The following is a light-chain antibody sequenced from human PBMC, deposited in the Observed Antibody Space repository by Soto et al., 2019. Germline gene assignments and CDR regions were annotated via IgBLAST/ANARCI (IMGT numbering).Light chain of an antibody. CDR2: GAS. Sequence: ESVLTQSPGTLSLSPGERATLSCRASQSVSNNYLAWYQQKPGQAPRLLIYGASTRATGIPDRFSGSGSGTDFTLTISRLEPEDSAVYYCQQYGSSPTWTFGQGTTVEIK. CDR1: QSVSNNY. CDR3: QQYGSSPTWT. V-gene: IGKV3-20*01. J-gene: IGKJ1*01.